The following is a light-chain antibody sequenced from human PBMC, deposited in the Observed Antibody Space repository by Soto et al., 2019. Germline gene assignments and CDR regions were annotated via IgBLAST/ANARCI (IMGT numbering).Light chain of an antibody. J-gene: IGKJ2*01. CDR1: QSVSGN. CDR2: GAS. V-gene: IGKV3-15*01. Sequence: EIVMTQSPATLSVSPGERATLSCRASQSVSGNLAWYQHKPGQAPRLLIYGASTRATGIPARFSASGSGTEFSLTISSLQSEDFAVYYWQQYNDWPAKQYTFGQGTKLEIK. CDR3: QQYNDWPAKQYT.